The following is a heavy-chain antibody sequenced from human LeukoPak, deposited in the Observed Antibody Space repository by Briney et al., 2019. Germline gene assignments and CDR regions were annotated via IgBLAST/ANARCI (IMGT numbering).Heavy chain of an antibody. J-gene: IGHJ4*02. CDR1: GFTFDDYA. Sequence: PGRSLRLSCAASGFTFDDYAMHWVRQGPGKGLEWVSGISWNSGSIGYADSVKGRFTISRDNAKNSLYLQMNSLRAEDTAVYYCARADYDYVWGSYCFPFDYWGQGTLVTVSS. CDR3: ARADYDYVWGSYCFPFDY. CDR2: ISWNSGSI. D-gene: IGHD3-16*02. V-gene: IGHV3-9*01.